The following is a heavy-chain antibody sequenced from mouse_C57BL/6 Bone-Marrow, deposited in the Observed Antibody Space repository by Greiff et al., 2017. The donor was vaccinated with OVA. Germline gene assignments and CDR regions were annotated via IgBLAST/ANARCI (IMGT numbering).Heavy chain of an antibody. V-gene: IGHV1-59*01. CDR1: GYTFTSYW. CDR2: IDPSDSYT. J-gene: IGHJ3*01. Sequence: QVQLQQPGAELVRPGTSVKLSCKASGYTFTSYWMHWVKQRPGQGLEWIGVIDPSDSYTNYNQKFKGKATLTVDTASSTAYMQLSSLTSEDSAVYYCARDGYGPYWGQGTLVTVSA. CDR3: ARDGYGPY. D-gene: IGHD1-1*02.